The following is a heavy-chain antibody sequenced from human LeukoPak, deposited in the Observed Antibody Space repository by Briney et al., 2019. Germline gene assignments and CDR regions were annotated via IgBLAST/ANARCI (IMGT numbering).Heavy chain of an antibody. Sequence: SETLSLTCAVYGGSFSGYYWSWIRQPPGKGLEWIGEINHSGSTNYSPSLKSRVTISVDTSKNQFSLKLSSVTAADTAVYYCARVSWWFGELLWGQGTLVTVPS. D-gene: IGHD3-10*01. J-gene: IGHJ4*02. V-gene: IGHV4-34*01. CDR2: INHSGST. CDR1: GGSFSGYY. CDR3: ARVSWWFGELL.